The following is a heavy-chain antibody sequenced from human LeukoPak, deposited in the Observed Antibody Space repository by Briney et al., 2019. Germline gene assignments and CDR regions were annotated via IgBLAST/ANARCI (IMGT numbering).Heavy chain of an antibody. D-gene: IGHD3-16*01. V-gene: IGHV4-31*03. CDR3: ARGRNGGDYFYMDV. Sequence: SQTLSLTCTVSGGSISSGGNYWSWIRQHPGKGLEWIGYVSYSGSTYYNPSLESRVTTSLDTSKNHFSLKLSSVTAADTAVYYCARGRNGGDYFYMDVWGKGTTVTVSS. J-gene: IGHJ6*03. CDR2: VSYSGST. CDR1: GGSISSGGNY.